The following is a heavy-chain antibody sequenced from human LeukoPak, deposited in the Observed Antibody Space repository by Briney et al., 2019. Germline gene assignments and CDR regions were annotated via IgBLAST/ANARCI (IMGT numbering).Heavy chain of an antibody. Sequence: SETLSLTCTVSGGSISSSSYYWGWIRQPPGKGLEWIGSIYYSGSTYYNPSLKSRVTISVDTSKNQFSLKLSSVTAADTAAYYCARSGYGDYPRYFQHWGQGTLVTVSS. CDR2: IYYSGST. CDR1: GGSISSSSYY. CDR3: ARSGYGDYPRYFQH. V-gene: IGHV4-39*01. J-gene: IGHJ1*01. D-gene: IGHD4-17*01.